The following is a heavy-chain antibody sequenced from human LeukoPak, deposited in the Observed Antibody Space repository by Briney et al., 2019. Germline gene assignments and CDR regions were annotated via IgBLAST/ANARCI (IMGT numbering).Heavy chain of an antibody. CDR1: GGSISSYY. J-gene: IGHJ4*02. D-gene: IGHD3-22*01. CDR2: IYYSGST. Sequence: SETLSLTCTVSGGSISSYYWSWIRQPPGKGLEWIGYIYYSGSTNYNPSLKSRVTISVDTSKDQFSLKLSSVTAADTAVYYCARGPDSDSSGYLHVWGQGTLVTVSS. V-gene: IGHV4-59*01. CDR3: ARGPDSDSSGYLHV.